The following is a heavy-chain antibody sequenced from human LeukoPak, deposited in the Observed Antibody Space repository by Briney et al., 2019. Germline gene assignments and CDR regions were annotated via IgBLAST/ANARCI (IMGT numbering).Heavy chain of an antibody. V-gene: IGHV1-2*02. Sequence: ASVKVSCEASGYTFTGYYMHWVRQAPGQGLEWMGWINPNSGDTNYAQKFQGRVTMTRDTSISTAYMELSRLRSDDTAVYYCARARVGATYNWFDPWGQGTLVTVSS. CDR3: ARARVGATYNWFDP. CDR2: INPNSGDT. D-gene: IGHD1-26*01. J-gene: IGHJ5*02. CDR1: GYTFTGYY.